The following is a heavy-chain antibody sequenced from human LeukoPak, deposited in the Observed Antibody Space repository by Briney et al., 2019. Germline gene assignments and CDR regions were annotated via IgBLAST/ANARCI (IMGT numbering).Heavy chain of an antibody. CDR2: ISYDGSNK. CDR3: ARGTVTTLFDY. Sequence: GGSLRLSCAASGFTFSVYSMNWVRQAPGKGLEWVAVISYDGSNKYYADSVKGRFTISRDNSKNTLYLQMNSLRAEDTAVYYCARGTVTTLFDYWGQGTLVTVSS. V-gene: IGHV3-30*03. J-gene: IGHJ4*02. D-gene: IGHD4-17*01. CDR1: GFTFSVYS.